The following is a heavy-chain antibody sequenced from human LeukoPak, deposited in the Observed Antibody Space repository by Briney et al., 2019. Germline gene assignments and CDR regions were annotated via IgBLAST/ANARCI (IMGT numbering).Heavy chain of an antibody. J-gene: IGHJ4*02. CDR1: GYTFTSYY. D-gene: IGHD6-19*01. Sequence: ASVKVSCKASGYTFTSYYMHWVRQAPGQGLEWMGIINPSGGSTSYAQKFQGRVTMTRDTSTSTVYMELSSLRSEDTAVYYCARGVDSSGWYRGSFDYWGQGTLVTVSS. CDR3: ARGVDSSGWYRGSFDY. CDR2: INPSGGST. V-gene: IGHV1-46*01.